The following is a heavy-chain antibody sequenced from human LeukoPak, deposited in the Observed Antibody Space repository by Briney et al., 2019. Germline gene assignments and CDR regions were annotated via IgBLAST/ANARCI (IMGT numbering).Heavy chain of an antibody. J-gene: IGHJ3*02. CDR2: INHSGST. D-gene: IGHD3-10*01. CDR3: ARLGEYYVSGRPTSAFHI. Sequence: SETLSLTCAVYGGSFSGYYWSWIRQPPGKGLEWIGEINHSGSTNYNPSLKSRVTISVDTSKNQFSLKLSSVTAADTAVYYCARLGEYYVSGRPTSAFHIWGQGTMVTVSS. V-gene: IGHV4-34*01. CDR1: GGSFSGYY.